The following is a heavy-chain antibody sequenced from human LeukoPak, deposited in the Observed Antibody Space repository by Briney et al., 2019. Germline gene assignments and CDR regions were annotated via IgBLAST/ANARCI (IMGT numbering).Heavy chain of an antibody. CDR1: GFTFSSYE. J-gene: IGHJ3*02. D-gene: IGHD3-22*01. CDR3: AKSRRSGYSSLGVFDI. V-gene: IGHV3-48*03. CDR2: ISSSGSTI. Sequence: GGSLRLSCAASGFTFSSYEMNWVRQAPGKGLEWVLYISSSGSTIYYADSVKGRFTISRDNSKNTLYLQMNSLRAEGTAVYYCAKSRRSGYSSLGVFDIWGQETMVTVSS.